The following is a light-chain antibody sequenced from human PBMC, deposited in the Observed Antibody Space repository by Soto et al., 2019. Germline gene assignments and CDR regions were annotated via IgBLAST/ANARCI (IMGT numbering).Light chain of an antibody. Sequence: DIQMTQSPSSLSAAVGDRVTITCRASQSITTYLNWYQQKPGKAPNLLIYTTSNLESGVPSRFSGSGSGTDFTLTINSLQPEDFATYFCQQSYSRPRTFGHGTKVDIK. CDR1: QSITTY. V-gene: IGKV1-39*01. CDR2: TTS. CDR3: QQSYSRPRT. J-gene: IGKJ1*01.